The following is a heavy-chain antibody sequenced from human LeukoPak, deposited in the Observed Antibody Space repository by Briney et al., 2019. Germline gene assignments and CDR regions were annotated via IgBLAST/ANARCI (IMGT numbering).Heavy chain of an antibody. D-gene: IGHD7-27*01. CDR1: GFSFSSYG. CDR3: AKHPNWAYYFDY. CDR2: ISNDGTNK. J-gene: IGHJ4*02. V-gene: IGHV3-30*18. Sequence: GGSLRLSCAVSGFSFSSYGMHWVRQAPGKGLEWVTVISNDGTNKNYADSVKGRFAVSRENSKNTLYLQMNSLRPEDTAVYYCAKHPNWAYYFDYWGQGTLVTVSS.